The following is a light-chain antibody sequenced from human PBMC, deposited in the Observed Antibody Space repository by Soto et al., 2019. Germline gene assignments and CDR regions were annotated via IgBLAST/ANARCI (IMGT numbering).Light chain of an antibody. CDR1: QGISIY. CDR2: DAS. Sequence: DIQMTQSPSSLSASVGDRVTIACRARQGISIYLAWYQQKPGKVPQLLIYDASTLQSGVPSRFSGSGSGTDFTLTISGLQPEDVATYYCQQYNGAPLTFGGGTKVEIK. CDR3: QQYNGAPLT. J-gene: IGKJ4*01. V-gene: IGKV1-27*01.